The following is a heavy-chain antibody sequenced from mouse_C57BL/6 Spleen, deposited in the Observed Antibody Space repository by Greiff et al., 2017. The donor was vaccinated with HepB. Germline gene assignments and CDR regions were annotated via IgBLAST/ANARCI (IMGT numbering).Heavy chain of an antibody. CDR1: GYAFSSSW. D-gene: IGHD1-1*01. J-gene: IGHJ2*01. V-gene: IGHV1-82*01. Sequence: LQESGPELVKPGASVKISCKASGYAFSSSWMNWVKQRPGKGLEWIGRIYPGDGDTNYNGKFKGKATLTADKSSSTAYMQLSSLTSEDSAVYFCARYPVSSYGYWGQGTTLTVSS. CDR3: ARYPVSSYGY. CDR2: IYPGDGDT.